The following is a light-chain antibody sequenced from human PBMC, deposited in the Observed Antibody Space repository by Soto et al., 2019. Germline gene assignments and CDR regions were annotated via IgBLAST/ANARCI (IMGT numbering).Light chain of an antibody. Sequence: EIVLTQSPGTLSLSPGERAVLSCRASQSVNNNYLAWYQHKPGRAPRLLIYGASSRATGIRDRFIGSGSGTDFTLTITRLEPEDFAVYFCQPYGSSPPTFGQGTKVEFK. CDR1: QSVNNNY. V-gene: IGKV3-20*01. J-gene: IGKJ1*01. CDR3: QPYGSSPPT. CDR2: GAS.